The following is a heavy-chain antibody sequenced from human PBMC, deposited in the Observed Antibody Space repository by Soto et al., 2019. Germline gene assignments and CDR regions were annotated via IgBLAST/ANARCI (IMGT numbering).Heavy chain of an antibody. V-gene: IGHV1-46*03. CDR1: GYTITSYY. CDR3: ARGQWELSWFDP. Sequence: QVQLVQSGTEVKKPGASVKVSCKASGYTITSYYMHWVRQAPGQGLEWMGLINPGGGRTTYAQKFQGRVTVARDTSTSTVYMELSSLRSEDTAVYYCARGQWELSWFDPWGQGTLVTVSP. D-gene: IGHD1-26*01. J-gene: IGHJ5*02. CDR2: INPGGGRT.